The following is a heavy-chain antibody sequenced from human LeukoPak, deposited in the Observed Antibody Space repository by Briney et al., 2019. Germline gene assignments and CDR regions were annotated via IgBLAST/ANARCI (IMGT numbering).Heavy chain of an antibody. J-gene: IGHJ3*02. CDR1: GGSMSSGSQY. D-gene: IGHD2-8*01. Sequence: PSETLSLTCTVSGGSMSSGSQYWIWIRQPAGKGLEWFGRIYTSGCTSYNPSLKSRVTISVATSKTQLSLMLSSVTAADPAVYYCARDLCTNGVCDDAFDIWGHGTMVNVSS. CDR2: IYTSGCT. V-gene: IGHV4-61*02. CDR3: ARDLCTNGVCDDAFDI.